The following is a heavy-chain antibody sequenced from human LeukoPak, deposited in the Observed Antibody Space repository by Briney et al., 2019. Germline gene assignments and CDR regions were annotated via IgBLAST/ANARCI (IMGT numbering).Heavy chain of an antibody. CDR2: INPNSGGT. CDR1: EYTFTAYY. J-gene: IGHJ6*03. V-gene: IGHV1-2*02. D-gene: IGHD6-6*01. Sequence: ASVKVSCKTSEYTFTAYYIHWVRQAPGQGLEWMGWINPNSGGTNYAQKFQGRVTMTRDTSISTAYMELSRLRSDDTAVYYCARVRAARHYYYMDVWGKGTTVTVSS. CDR3: ARVRAARHYYYMDV.